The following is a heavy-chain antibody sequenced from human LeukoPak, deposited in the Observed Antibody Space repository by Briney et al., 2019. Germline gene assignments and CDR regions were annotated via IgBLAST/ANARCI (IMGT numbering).Heavy chain of an antibody. V-gene: IGHV3-74*01. CDR2: INSDGSSI. Sequence: GGSLRLSCAASGFTFSSYWIHWVRQAPGKGLVWVSRINSDGSSISYADSVKGRFTISRDNAKNTLYLQMNSLRAEDTAVYYCTRDRSGSGSDIRLDYWGQGTLVTVSS. D-gene: IGHD3-10*01. CDR1: GFTFSSYW. CDR3: TRDRSGSGSDIRLDY. J-gene: IGHJ4*02.